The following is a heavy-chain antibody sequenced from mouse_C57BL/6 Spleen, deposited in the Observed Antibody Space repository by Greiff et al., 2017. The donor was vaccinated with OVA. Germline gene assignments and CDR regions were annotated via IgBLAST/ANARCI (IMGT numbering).Heavy chain of an antibody. J-gene: IGHJ1*03. CDR2: ISSGSSTI. CDR3: ARGDGTTVRGWYFDV. D-gene: IGHD1-1*01. V-gene: IGHV5-17*01. Sequence: EVQVVESGGGLVKPGGSLKLSCAASGFTFSDYGMHWVRQAPEKGLEWVAYISSGSSTIYYADTVKGRFTISRDNAKNTLFLQMTSLRSEDTAMYYCARGDGTTVRGWYFDVWGTGTTVTVSS. CDR1: GFTFSDYG.